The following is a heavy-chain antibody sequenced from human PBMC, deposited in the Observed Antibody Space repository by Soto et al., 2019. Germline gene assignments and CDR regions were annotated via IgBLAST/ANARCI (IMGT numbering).Heavy chain of an antibody. CDR2: IYSGGST. CDR3: ARGGDYAYFQH. V-gene: IGHV3-53*04. D-gene: IGHD4-17*01. J-gene: IGHJ1*01. Sequence: EVQLVESGGGLVQPGGSLRLSCAASGFTVSSNYMSWVRQAPGKGLEWVSVIYSGGSTYYADSVKGRFTISRHNSKNTLYLQMNSLRAEDTAVYYWARGGDYAYFQHWGQGTLVTVSS. CDR1: GFTVSSNY.